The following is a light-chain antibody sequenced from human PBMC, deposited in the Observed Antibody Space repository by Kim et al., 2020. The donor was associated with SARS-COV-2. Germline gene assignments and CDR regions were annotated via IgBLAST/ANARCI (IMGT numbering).Light chain of an antibody. Sequence: SPGERATLSCRASQSVLAGYFAWYQQKSGQPPRLLIYDSSTRATGIPDRFSGSGSGTDFTLTISRLEPEDFVVYYCQQYGTSPWTFGQGTKVDIK. CDR2: DSS. J-gene: IGKJ1*01. V-gene: IGKV3-20*01. CDR3: QQYGTSPWT. CDR1: QSVLAGY.